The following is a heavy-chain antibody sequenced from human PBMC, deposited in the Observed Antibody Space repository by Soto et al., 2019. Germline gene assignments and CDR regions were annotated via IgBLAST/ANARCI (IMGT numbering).Heavy chain of an antibody. CDR3: ARVCNQLVLAYYDSFGMDV. V-gene: IGHV4-34*01. J-gene: IGHJ6*02. D-gene: IGHD6-13*01. CDR1: GGCCNGYY. Sequence: CAVQGGCCNGYYWTCVRQPPGKGLEWSGEINHSGSTKYNPSLKSRVTISVDMSKNQFFLKLTSVTAADAAVYYCARVCNQLVLAYYDSFGMDVSVQGTTV. CDR2: INHSGST.